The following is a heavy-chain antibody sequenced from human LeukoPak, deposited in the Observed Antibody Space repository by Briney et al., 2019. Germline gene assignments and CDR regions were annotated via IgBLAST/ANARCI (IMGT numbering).Heavy chain of an antibody. D-gene: IGHD4-17*01. CDR1: GFIFSDHY. V-gene: IGHV3-72*01. CDR2: TRNKARSYTT. Sequence: GGSLRLSCAASGFIFSDHYMDWVRQAPGKGLEWVGRTRNKARSYTTEYAASVKGRFTISRDDSKNSLDLQMNSLKTEDTAVYYCARGNDYDWRSIDYWGQGTLVTVSS. J-gene: IGHJ4*02. CDR3: ARGNDYDWRSIDY.